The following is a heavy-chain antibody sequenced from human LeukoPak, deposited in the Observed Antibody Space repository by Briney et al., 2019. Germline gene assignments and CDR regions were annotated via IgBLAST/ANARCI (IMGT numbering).Heavy chain of an antibody. J-gene: IGHJ4*02. V-gene: IGHV1-69*01. CDR3: ASITEYSSSEGAFDY. CDR2: IIPIFGTA. Sequence: SVKVSCKASGGTFSSYAISWVRQAPGQGLAWMGGIIPIFGTANYAQKFQGRVTITADESTSTAYMELSSLRSEDTAVYYCASITEYSSSEGAFDYWGQGTLVTASS. CDR1: GGTFSSYA. D-gene: IGHD6-6*01.